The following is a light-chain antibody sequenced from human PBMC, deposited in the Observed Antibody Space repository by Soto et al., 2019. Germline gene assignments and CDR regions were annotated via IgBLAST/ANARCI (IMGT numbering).Light chain of an antibody. V-gene: IGLV2-14*01. Sequence: QSALTQPASVSGSPGLSIAISCTGTSRDVGGYNSVSWYQQQPGKVPKLMIYNVSNRPSGVSNRFSGSKSGNTASLTISGLQAEYDGDYYCSSYTTGGSYVFGTGTKLTVL. CDR2: NVS. J-gene: IGLJ1*01. CDR3: SSYTTGGSYV. CDR1: SRDVGGYNS.